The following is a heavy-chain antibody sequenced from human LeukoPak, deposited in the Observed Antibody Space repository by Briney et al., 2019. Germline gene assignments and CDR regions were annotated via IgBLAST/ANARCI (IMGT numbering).Heavy chain of an antibody. Sequence: ASVNVSCKASGYTFTNYAMHWVRQAPGQRLEWMGWIKAGNGNTEYPQKFQGRVTITRDTSASTAYKELSSLRSEDTAVYYCARERDVGRYSSGWYSWDYWGQGTLVTVSS. CDR1: GYTFTNYA. CDR2: IKAGNGNT. CDR3: ARERDVGRYSSGWYSWDY. J-gene: IGHJ4*02. D-gene: IGHD6-19*01. V-gene: IGHV1-3*01.